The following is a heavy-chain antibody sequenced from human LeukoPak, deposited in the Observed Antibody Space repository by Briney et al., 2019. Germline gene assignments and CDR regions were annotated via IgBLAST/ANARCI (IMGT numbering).Heavy chain of an antibody. V-gene: IGHV4-34*01. CDR3: ARALGAFDI. J-gene: IGHJ3*02. CDR1: GFTLSSFS. Sequence: GSLRLSCAASGFTLSSFSMHWIRQSPGKGLEWIAEISQNGDSNYNMSLKSRVTISLDKSKNQVSLKLNSVTAADTAVYYCARALGAFDIWGQGTMVTVSS. CDR2: ISQNGDS.